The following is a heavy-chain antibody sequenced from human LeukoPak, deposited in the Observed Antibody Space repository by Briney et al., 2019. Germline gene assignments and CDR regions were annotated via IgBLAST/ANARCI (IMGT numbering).Heavy chain of an antibody. CDR2: ISWNSGSI. V-gene: IGHV3-9*01. CDR3: AKRGTPSSFYDFWSGRLNWFDP. Sequence: GGSLRLSCAASGFTFDDYAMHWVRHAPGKGLEWVSGISWNSGSIGYADSGKGRFTISRDNAKNSLYLQMNSLRAEDTALYYCAKRGTPSSFYDFWSGRLNWFDPWGQGTLVTVSS. J-gene: IGHJ5*02. CDR1: GFTFDDYA. D-gene: IGHD3-3*01.